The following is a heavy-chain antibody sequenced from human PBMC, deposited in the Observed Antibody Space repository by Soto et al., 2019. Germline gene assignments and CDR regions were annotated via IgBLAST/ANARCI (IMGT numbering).Heavy chain of an antibody. J-gene: IGHJ6*03. CDR3: ARDVERGYDIYYYMDV. CDR1: GGSISSYY. V-gene: IGHV4-59*01. CDR2: IYYSGST. Sequence: QVQLQESGPGLVKPSETLPLTCTVSGGSISSYYWSWIRQPPGKGLEWLGYIYYSGSTNYNPSLKSRVTISVDTSKNQFSLKLSSVTAADTAVYYCARDVERGYDIYYYMDVWGKGTTVTVSS. D-gene: IGHD5-12*01.